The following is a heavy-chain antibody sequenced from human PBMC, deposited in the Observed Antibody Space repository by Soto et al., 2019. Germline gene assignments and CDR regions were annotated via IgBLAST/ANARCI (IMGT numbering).Heavy chain of an antibody. CDR1: GGIFSTYA. V-gene: IGHV1-69*01. D-gene: IGHD3-10*01. Sequence: QVQLVQSGAEVKKPGSSVKVSCKASGGIFSTYAISWLRQAPGQGLEWMGGIIPIFGTPNYAQRFQGRVTITADESTTKSYVELSRLKSEDTAVYYCARDRYDYGSGNYYNRIDFWGQGTLVTVSS. CDR3: ARDRYDYGSGNYYNRIDF. CDR2: IIPIFGTP. J-gene: IGHJ4*02.